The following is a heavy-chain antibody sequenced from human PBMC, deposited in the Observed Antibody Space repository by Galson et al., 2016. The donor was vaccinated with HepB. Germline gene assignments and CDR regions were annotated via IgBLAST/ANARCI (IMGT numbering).Heavy chain of an antibody. Sequence: SLRLSCAASRFTFSSFGMHWVRQAPGKGLEWVAAISYDGKNEYYADSVKGRLTISRDNSKNTLYLQMNSLRAEDSAVYYCARGPRPGGTYYYAMDAWGQGTTVTVSS. CDR3: ARGPRPGGTYYYAMDA. CDR1: RFTFSSFG. J-gene: IGHJ6*02. CDR2: ISYDGKNE. V-gene: IGHV3-30*03. D-gene: IGHD1-26*01.